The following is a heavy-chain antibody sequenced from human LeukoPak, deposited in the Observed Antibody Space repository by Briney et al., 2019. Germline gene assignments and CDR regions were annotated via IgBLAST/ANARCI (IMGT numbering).Heavy chain of an antibody. D-gene: IGHD3-10*01. V-gene: IGHV4-61*02. CDR2: IYTSGST. CDR1: GGSISSGSYY. Sequence: SQTLSLTCTVSGGSISSGSYYWSWIRQPAGKGLEWIGRIYTSGSTNYNPSLKSRVTISVDTSKNQFSLKLSSVTAADTAVYYCAGDTDPYGSGSYRSKNWFDPWGQGTLVTVSS. J-gene: IGHJ5*02. CDR3: AGDTDPYGSGSYRSKNWFDP.